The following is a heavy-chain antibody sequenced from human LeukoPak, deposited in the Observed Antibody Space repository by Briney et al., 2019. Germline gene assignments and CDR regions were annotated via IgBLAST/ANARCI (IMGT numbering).Heavy chain of an antibody. V-gene: IGHV4-34*01. CDR1: GGSFSGYY. Sequence: SETLSLTCAVYGGSFSGYYWSWIRQPPGKGLEWIGEINHSGSTNYNPSPKSRVTISVDTSKNQSSLKLSSVTAADTAVYYCARHDLRYFDWLLPDFDYWGQGTLVTVSS. J-gene: IGHJ4*02. CDR2: INHSGST. D-gene: IGHD3-9*01. CDR3: ARHDLRYFDWLLPDFDY.